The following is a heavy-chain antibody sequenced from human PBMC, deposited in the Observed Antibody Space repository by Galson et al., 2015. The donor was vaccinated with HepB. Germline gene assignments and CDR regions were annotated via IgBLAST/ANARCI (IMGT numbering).Heavy chain of an antibody. Sequence: SLRLSCAASGFTFSSYAFHWVRQAPGKGLEWVAVISYDGSSKNYADSVKGRFTISRDETRNTLHLQMNSLRAEDTAIYYCARDKDPSRSWVDGLIYYGLAVWGQGTTVTVSS. J-gene: IGHJ6*02. CDR2: ISYDGSSK. D-gene: IGHD6-13*01. CDR1: GFTFSSYA. V-gene: IGHV3-30*04. CDR3: ARDKDPSRSWVDGLIYYGLAV.